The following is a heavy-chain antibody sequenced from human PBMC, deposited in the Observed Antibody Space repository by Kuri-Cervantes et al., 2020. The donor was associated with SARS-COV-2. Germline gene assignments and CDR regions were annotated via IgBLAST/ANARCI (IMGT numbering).Heavy chain of an antibody. J-gene: IGHJ4*02. CDR2: ISYDGSNK. CDR1: AFPFSSYA. V-gene: IGHV3-30-3*01. D-gene: IGHD2-21*01. Sequence: GESLKISCAASAFPFSSYAMHWVRQAPGKELGWVAIISYDGSNKYYADSVKGRFTISRDNSKNTLYLQMNSLRAEDTAVYYCSRDRVGVHDYWGQGTLVTVSS. CDR3: SRDRVGVHDY.